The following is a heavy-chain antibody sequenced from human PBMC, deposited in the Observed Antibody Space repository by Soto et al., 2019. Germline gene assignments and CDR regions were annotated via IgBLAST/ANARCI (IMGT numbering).Heavy chain of an antibody. D-gene: IGHD6-19*01. Sequence: ASVKVSCKASGYTFTGYYMHWVRQAPGQGLEWMGRINPNSGGTNYAQKFQGRVTMTRDTSISTAYMELSRLRSDDTAVYYCAIRPAVAGTRQFDYWGQGTLVTVSS. J-gene: IGHJ4*02. CDR2: INPNSGGT. V-gene: IGHV1-2*06. CDR1: GYTFTGYY. CDR3: AIRPAVAGTRQFDY.